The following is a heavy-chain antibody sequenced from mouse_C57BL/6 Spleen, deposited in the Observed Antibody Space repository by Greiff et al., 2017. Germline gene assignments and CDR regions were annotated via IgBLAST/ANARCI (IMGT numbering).Heavy chain of an antibody. CDR2: IYPRSGNP. D-gene: IGHD1-1*01. CDR3: ARSATTVVAQGFDV. CDR1: GYTFTSYG. V-gene: IGHV1-81*01. Sequence: QVQLQQSGAELARPGASVKLSCKASGYTFTSYGISWVKQRTGPGLEWIGEIYPRSGNPYSNEKLQGKATLTADKSSSTAYRELRSLTSEDSAVYFCARSATTVVAQGFDVWGTGTTVTVSS. J-gene: IGHJ1*03.